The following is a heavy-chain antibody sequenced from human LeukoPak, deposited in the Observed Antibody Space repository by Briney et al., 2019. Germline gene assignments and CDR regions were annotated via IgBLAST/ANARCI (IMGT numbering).Heavy chain of an antibody. CDR1: GFTFSSYS. D-gene: IGHD3-22*01. V-gene: IGHV3-48*04. J-gene: IGHJ5*02. CDR2: ISSSGSTI. CDR3: ARNYYDSSGYYYVPNWFDP. Sequence: GGSLRLSCAASGFTFSSYSMNWVRQAPGKGLEWVSYISSSGSTIYYADSVKGRFTISRDNAKNSLYLQMNSLRAEDTAVYYCARNYYDSSGYYYVPNWFDPWGQGTLVTVSS.